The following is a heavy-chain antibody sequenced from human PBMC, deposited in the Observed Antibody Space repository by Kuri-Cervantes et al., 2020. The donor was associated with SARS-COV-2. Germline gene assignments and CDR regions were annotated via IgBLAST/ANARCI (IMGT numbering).Heavy chain of an antibody. CDR3: AKIPIIAAAGADAFDI. D-gene: IGHD6-13*01. CDR1: GGSISSSYSY. Sequence: GSLRLSCTVSGGSISSSYSYWGWLRQPPGKGLGWIGSIYYSGSSYYNPSLKSRVTISVDTSKNQFSLKLSSVTAADTAVYYCAKIPIIAAAGADAFDIWGQGTMVTVSS. J-gene: IGHJ3*02. V-gene: IGHV4-39*01. CDR2: IYYSGSS.